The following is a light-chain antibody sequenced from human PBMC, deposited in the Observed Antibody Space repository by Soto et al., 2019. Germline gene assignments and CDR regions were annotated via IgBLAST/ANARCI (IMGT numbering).Light chain of an antibody. CDR3: QQRGDWPLYT. J-gene: IGKJ2*01. CDR1: QSISYN. V-gene: IGKV3-11*01. CDR2: DAS. Sequence: EIVLTQSPATLSLSPGERATLSCRASQSISYNLAWYQQKSGQAPRLLICDASNRATGVPARFSGSGSGTDFTLTISSLEPEDFAVYYCQQRGDWPLYTFGQGSRLEIK.